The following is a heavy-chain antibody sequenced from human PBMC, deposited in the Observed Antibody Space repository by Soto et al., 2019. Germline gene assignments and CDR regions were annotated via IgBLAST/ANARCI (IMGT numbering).Heavy chain of an antibody. CDR2: ISGSGGST. CDR3: ATIIIPAATNFY. Sequence: EVQLLESGGGLVQPGGSLRLSCAASGIRFTAYAMSWVRQAPGKGLEWVSSISGSGGSTYYADSVKGRLTISRDNSKNTLYLQMNSLRAADTAVYYCATIIIPAATNFYWGQGTLVTVSS. D-gene: IGHD2-2*01. CDR1: GIRFTAYA. V-gene: IGHV3-23*01. J-gene: IGHJ4*02.